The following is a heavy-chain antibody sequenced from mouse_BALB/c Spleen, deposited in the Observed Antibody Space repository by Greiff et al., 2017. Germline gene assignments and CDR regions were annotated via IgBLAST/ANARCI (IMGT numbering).Heavy chain of an antibody. Sequence: DVKLVESGGGLVKPGGSLKLSCAASGFTFSSYAMSWVRQTPEKRLEWVASISSGGSTYYPDSVKGRFTISRDNARNILYLQMSSLRSEDTAMYYCARGEDLDAMDYWGQGTSVTVAS. V-gene: IGHV5-6-5*01. CDR1: GFTFSSYA. CDR3: ARGEDLDAMDY. CDR2: ISSGGST. J-gene: IGHJ4*01.